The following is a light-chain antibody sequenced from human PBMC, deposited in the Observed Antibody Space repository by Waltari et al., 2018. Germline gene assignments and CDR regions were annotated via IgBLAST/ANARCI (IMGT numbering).Light chain of an antibody. Sequence: SSELTQDPAVSVALGQTVRITCQGDSLRSYYASWYQQKPGQAPVLVIYGKNNRPSGIPDRFSGSTSGNTASLTISGAHAEDEADHYCNSRDTSGNHVVFGGGTKLTVL. CDR3: NSRDTSGNHVV. V-gene: IGLV3-19*01. CDR1: SLRSYY. J-gene: IGLJ2*01. CDR2: GKN.